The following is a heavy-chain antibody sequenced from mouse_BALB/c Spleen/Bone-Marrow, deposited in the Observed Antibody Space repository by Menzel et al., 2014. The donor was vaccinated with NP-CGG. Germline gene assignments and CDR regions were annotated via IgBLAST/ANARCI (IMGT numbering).Heavy chain of an antibody. D-gene: IGHD2-14*01. V-gene: IGHV1-9*01. J-gene: IGHJ4*01. CDR1: GYTFSSYW. CDR2: ILPGNGST. CDR3: ARSKVLYAMDY. Sequence: QVHVKQSGAELMKPGASVKISCKATGYTFSSYWIEWVKQRPGHGLEWIGEILPGNGSTNYNEKFKGKATFTAETSSNTAYMQLSSLTSEDSAVDYCARSKVLYAMDYWGQGTSVTVSS.